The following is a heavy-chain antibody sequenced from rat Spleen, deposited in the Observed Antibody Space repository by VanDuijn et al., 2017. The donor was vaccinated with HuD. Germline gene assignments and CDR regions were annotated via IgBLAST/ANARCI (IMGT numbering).Heavy chain of an antibody. J-gene: IGHJ3*01. CDR1: GFTFSDYN. Sequence: EVQLVESGGGLVQPGRSLKLSCAASGFTFSDYNMAWVRQAPKKGLEWVATIIYDGSRTYYRESVKGRFTISRDNAKSTLYLQMDSLRSEDTATYYCATHGGGYGWFPYWGQGTLVTVSS. V-gene: IGHV5S10*01. D-gene: IGHD1-11*01. CDR2: IIYDGSRT. CDR3: ATHGGGYGWFPY.